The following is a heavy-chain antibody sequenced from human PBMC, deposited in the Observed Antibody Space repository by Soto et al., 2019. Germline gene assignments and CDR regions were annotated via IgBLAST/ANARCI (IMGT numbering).Heavy chain of an antibody. Sequence: QVQLVESGGGVVQPGRSLRLSCAASGFAFHRYGIHWVRQAPGKGLEWVADIWYDGTTKYYADSVKGRFTVSRDDSENTVYLQMDRLRAGDTAVYYCARDGSGGDWRFFVYWGQGTLVTVSS. CDR2: IWYDGTTK. CDR1: GFAFHRYG. D-gene: IGHD3-10*01. J-gene: IGHJ4*02. CDR3: ARDGSGGDWRFFVY. V-gene: IGHV3-33*01.